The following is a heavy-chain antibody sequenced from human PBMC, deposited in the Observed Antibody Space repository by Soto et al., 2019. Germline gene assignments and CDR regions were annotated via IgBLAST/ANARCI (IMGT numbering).Heavy chain of an antibody. D-gene: IGHD3-16*01. Sequence: QEQLVESGGGVVQPGRSLRLSCAASGFTFSNYGMHWVRQAPGKGLEWVAVIWYDGSNKYYQESVKGRFTISRDISKNTLYLQMNSLRVEDTAVYYCARVGGGYYDMDVWGQGTTVAVSS. V-gene: IGHV3-33*01. CDR1: GFTFSNYG. CDR2: IWYDGSNK. J-gene: IGHJ6*02. CDR3: ARVGGGYYDMDV.